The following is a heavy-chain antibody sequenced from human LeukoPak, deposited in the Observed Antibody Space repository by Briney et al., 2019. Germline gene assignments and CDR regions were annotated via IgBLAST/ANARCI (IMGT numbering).Heavy chain of an antibody. CDR2: T. V-gene: IGHV4-59*01. Sequence: TNYNPSLKSRVTISVDTSKNQFSLKLSSVTAADTAVYYCAREVVSGSYSHYYYYYGMDVWGQGTTVTVYS. CDR3: AREVVSGSYSHYYYYYGMDV. D-gene: IGHD3-10*01. J-gene: IGHJ6*02.